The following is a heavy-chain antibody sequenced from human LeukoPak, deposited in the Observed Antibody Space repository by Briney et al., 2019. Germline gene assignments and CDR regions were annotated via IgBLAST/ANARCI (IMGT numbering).Heavy chain of an antibody. V-gene: IGHV3-30*02. D-gene: IGHD3-22*01. CDR2: IRYDGSNK. J-gene: IGHJ4*02. Sequence: GRSLRLSCAASGFTLISSGMHWVRQAPGKGLDWVAFIRYDGSNKYYVDSVKGRFTIARDNSKNTLYLQMNSLSVEDKAVYYGPKHRWGYQDSIGDYYGVFGHWGQGTLVPVSS. CDR3: PKHRWGYQDSIGDYYGVFGH. CDR1: GFTLISSG.